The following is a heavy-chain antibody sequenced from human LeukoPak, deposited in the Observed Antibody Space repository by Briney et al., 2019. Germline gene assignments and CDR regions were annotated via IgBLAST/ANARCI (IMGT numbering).Heavy chain of an antibody. CDR2: IYPGDSDT. CDR1: GYSFTSYW. CDR3: ARHAYLAAAGTD. D-gene: IGHD6-13*01. Sequence: GGVLENSCKGSGYSFTSYWIGWGRPIAGEGLGWVGIIYPGDSDTRYSPSFQGQVTISAGKSISTAYLQWSSLKASDTAMYYCARHAYLAAAGTDWGQGTLVTVSS. V-gene: IGHV5-51*01. J-gene: IGHJ4*02.